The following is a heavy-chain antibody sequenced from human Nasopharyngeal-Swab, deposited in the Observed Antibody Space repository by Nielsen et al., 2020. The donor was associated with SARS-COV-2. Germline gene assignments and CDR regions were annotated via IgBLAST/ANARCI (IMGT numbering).Heavy chain of an antibody. Sequence: ASVKVSCKVSGYTLTELSMHWVRQAPGKGLEWMGDFDPEDGETIYAQKFQGRVTMTEDTSTDTAYMELSSLRSEDTAVYYCATYPLRSGYYTGREFDYWGQGTLVTVSS. CDR1: GYTLTELS. CDR3: ATYPLRSGYYTGREFDY. CDR2: FDPEDGET. D-gene: IGHD3-3*01. J-gene: IGHJ4*02. V-gene: IGHV1-24*01.